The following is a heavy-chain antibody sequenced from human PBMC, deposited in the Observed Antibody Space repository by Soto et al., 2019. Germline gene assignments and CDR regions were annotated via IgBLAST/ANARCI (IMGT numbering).Heavy chain of an antibody. CDR1: GFTFSSYS. CDR2: ISGSSSMI. Sequence: EVQLVESGGGLVQPGGSLRLSCAAAGFTFSSYSMNWVRQAPGKGLEWVSYISGSSSMIYYADSVKGRFTISRDNAKNSLYVQMNSLRAEDTAVYYCARDLNPRQEMLYALLGYWGQGTLVTVSS. CDR3: ARDLNPRQEMLYALLGY. J-gene: IGHJ4*02. V-gene: IGHV3-48*01. D-gene: IGHD2-8*01.